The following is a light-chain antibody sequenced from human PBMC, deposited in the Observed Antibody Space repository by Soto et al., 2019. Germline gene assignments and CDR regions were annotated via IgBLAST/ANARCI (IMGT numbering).Light chain of an antibody. CDR3: QNRSNWPLT. J-gene: IGKJ4*01. V-gene: IGKV3D-20*02. CDR1: QSVSNIY. CDR2: GAS. Sequence: ETVLTQSPGTLSLSPGERAALSCRASQSVSNIYLAWYQQKPGQAPRLLIYGASNRATGIPARFSGSGSGTDFTLTISSLEPEDFAVYYCQNRSNWPLTFGGGTKVDIK.